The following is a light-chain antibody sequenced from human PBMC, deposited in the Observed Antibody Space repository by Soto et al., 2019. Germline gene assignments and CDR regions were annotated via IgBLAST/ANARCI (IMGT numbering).Light chain of an antibody. CDR3: QQYNNWPIT. Sequence: EIVMTQSPATLSVSPVDTVSLSCRASESIGSNLAWYQQKPGQAPRLLMYGASTRATGIPARFSGSESGTEFTLTISSLQSEDFEVYFCQQYNNWPITFGQGTRLEIK. V-gene: IGKV3-15*01. CDR2: GAS. J-gene: IGKJ5*01. CDR1: ESIGSN.